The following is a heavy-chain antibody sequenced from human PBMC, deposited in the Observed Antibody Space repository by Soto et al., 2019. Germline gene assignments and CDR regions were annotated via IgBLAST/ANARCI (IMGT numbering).Heavy chain of an antibody. Sequence: GAPVEVSCKASGFTFSSYSFSWVGLAPGQGLEWMGRIIPIPGIANYAQKFQGRVTITADKSTSTAYMELSSLRSEDTAVYYCARSIVVVTALDYWGQGTLVTVSS. V-gene: IGHV1-69*02. CDR2: IIPIPGIA. J-gene: IGHJ4*02. CDR3: ARSIVVVTALDY. CDR1: GFTFSSYS. D-gene: IGHD2-21*02.